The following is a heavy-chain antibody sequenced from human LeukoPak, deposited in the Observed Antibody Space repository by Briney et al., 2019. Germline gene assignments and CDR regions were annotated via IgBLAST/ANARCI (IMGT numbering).Heavy chain of an antibody. D-gene: IGHD3-22*01. CDR3: ARDYYDSSGYFMSDY. CDR2: IIPIFGTA. Sequence: SVKVSCKASGGTFSSYAISWVRQAPGQGLEWMGGIIPIFGTANYAQKFQGRVTITADESTSTAYMELSSLRSEDTAVYYCARDYYDSSGYFMSDYWGQGTLVTVSS. J-gene: IGHJ4*02. V-gene: IGHV1-69*13. CDR1: GGTFSSYA.